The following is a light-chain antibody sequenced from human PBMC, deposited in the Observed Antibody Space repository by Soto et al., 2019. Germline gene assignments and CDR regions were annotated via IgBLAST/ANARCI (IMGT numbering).Light chain of an antibody. CDR3: SSYAGGNNIMV. Sequence: ALTQPPSASGSPGQSVTISCTGTSSDVGAYNYVSWYQQEPGKAPKLMIYAVNKRPSGVPDRFSGSKSGNTASLTVSGLRAADEADYFCSSYAGGNNIMVFGGGTKLTVL. J-gene: IGLJ2*01. CDR2: AVN. CDR1: SSDVGAYNY. V-gene: IGLV2-8*01.